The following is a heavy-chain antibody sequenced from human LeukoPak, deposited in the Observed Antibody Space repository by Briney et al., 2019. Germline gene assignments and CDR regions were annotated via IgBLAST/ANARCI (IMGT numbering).Heavy chain of an antibody. J-gene: IGHJ4*02. Sequence: GGSLRLSCAASGFTFSSYEMNWVRQAPGKGLEWVSYISSSAGPIYYADSVRGRFTISRDNAKKSLYLRMNNLRVEDTAVYYCARVRMGTTDNWGQGTLVTVSS. D-gene: IGHD5-24*01. V-gene: IGHV3-48*03. CDR2: ISSSAGPI. CDR3: ARVRMGTTDN. CDR1: GFTFSSYE.